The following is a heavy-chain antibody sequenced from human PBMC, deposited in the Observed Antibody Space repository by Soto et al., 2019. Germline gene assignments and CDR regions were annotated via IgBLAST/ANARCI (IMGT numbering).Heavy chain of an antibody. CDR1: GGSISSSS. Sequence: QVQLQESGPGLVKPSETLSLTCTVSGGSISSSSWSWIRQPPGKGLEWIGYIHYSGSTNYNASLKSRVTIPVDTSKNQFSLKLSSVTAADTAVYYCARQSKLNSGIFDSWGQGTLVTVSS. CDR2: IHYSGST. V-gene: IGHV4-59*08. D-gene: IGHD6-19*01. J-gene: IGHJ4*02. CDR3: ARQSKLNSGIFDS.